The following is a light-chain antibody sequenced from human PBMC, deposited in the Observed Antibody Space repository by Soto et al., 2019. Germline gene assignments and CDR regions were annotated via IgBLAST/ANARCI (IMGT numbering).Light chain of an antibody. CDR1: RSAVGGYNY. J-gene: IGLJ2*01. CDR2: DVS. Sequence: QSVLTQPASVSGSPGQSFTISCPGTRSAVGGYNYVSWYHQHPGKAPKLLIYDVSNRPSGVSNLFSGSKSGNTASLAISGIQAEDDADYYCSSYTSSSTLNVVFGGGTKLTVL. V-gene: IGLV2-14*01. CDR3: SSYTSSSTLNVV.